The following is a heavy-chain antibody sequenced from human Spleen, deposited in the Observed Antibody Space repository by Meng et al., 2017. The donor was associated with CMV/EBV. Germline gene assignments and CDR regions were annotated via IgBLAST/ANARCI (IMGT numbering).Heavy chain of an antibody. V-gene: IGHV3-21*04. CDR3: ARGSSRSPLDY. J-gene: IGHJ4*02. D-gene: IGHD6-13*01. CDR2: ISSSSNYI. CDR1: GFTFSSYS. Sequence: GGSLRLSCTASGFTFSSYSMNWVRQAPGKGLEWVASISSSSNYIYYADSVKGRFTISRDNSKNTLYLQMNSLRAEDTAVYYCARGSSRSPLDYWGQGTLVTVSS.